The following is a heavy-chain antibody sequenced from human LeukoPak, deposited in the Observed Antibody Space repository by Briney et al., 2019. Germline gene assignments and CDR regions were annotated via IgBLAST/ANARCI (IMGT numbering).Heavy chain of an antibody. D-gene: IGHD6-6*01. CDR2: IMQDGSER. J-gene: IGHJ4*02. Sequence: GGSLRLSCAASGFTFDSYWMTWVRQAPGKGLEWVANIMQDGSERYYVDSVKGRFIISRDNAKNSLYLQMNSLRAEDTAVYYCARDGVYSSSSPDYWGQGTLVTVSS. CDR3: ARDGVYSSSSPDY. V-gene: IGHV3-7*01. CDR1: GFTFDSYW.